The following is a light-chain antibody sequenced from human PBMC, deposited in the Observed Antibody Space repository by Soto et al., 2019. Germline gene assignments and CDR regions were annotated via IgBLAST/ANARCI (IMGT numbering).Light chain of an antibody. CDR2: EVS. Sequence: QSVLTQPPSASGSPGQSVTISCTGTSSDAGGYNYVSWYQQHPGKAPKLMIYEVSKRPSGVPDRFSGSKSGNTASLTVSGLQAEDEADYYCSSYAGSNNFEVFGTGTKVTVL. CDR1: SSDAGGYNY. CDR3: SSYAGSNNFEV. J-gene: IGLJ1*01. V-gene: IGLV2-8*01.